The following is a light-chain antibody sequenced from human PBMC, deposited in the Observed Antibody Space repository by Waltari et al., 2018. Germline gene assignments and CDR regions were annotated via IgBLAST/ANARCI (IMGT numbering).Light chain of an antibody. Sequence: SYELTQSPSVSVSPGLTASITCAGDKLGNRYVTWYQQKPGQSPVLVIYQDNRRPSWSPERFSGSNAGNTATLTISGTQAMDEADYYCQAWDSSTAVFGGGTKLTVL. CDR3: QAWDSSTAV. CDR2: QDN. J-gene: IGLJ2*01. CDR1: KLGNRY. V-gene: IGLV3-1*01.